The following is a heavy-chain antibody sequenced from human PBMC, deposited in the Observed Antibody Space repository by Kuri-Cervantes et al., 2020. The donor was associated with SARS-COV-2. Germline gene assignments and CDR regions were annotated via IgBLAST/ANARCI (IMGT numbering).Heavy chain of an antibody. Sequence: TRCSTGTAPDCPLSTNCHYWGWVRQPPGKGLEWIGSIYYSGSTYYNPSLKSRVTISVDTSKNQFSLKLSSVTAADTAVYYCARQMMSSITIFGVVITRNWFDPWGQGTLVTVSS. CDR2: IYYSGST. J-gene: IGHJ5*02. CDR1: DCPLSTNCHY. V-gene: IGHV4-39*01. D-gene: IGHD3-3*01. CDR3: ARQMMSSITIFGVVITRNWFDP.